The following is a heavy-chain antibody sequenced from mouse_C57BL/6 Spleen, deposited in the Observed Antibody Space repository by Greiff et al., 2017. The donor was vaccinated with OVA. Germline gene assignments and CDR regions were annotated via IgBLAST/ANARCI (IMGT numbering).Heavy chain of an antibody. CDR3: ARAGGLTGPPWFAY. D-gene: IGHD4-1*01. CDR1: GFSLTSYG. CDR2: IWSGGST. Sequence: QVQLKQSGPGLVQPSQSLSITCTVSGFSLTSYGVHWVRQSPGKGLEWLGVIWSGGSTDYNAAFISRLSISKDNSKSQVFFKMNSLQADDTAIYYCARAGGLTGPPWFAYWGQGTLVTVSA. J-gene: IGHJ3*01. V-gene: IGHV2-2*01.